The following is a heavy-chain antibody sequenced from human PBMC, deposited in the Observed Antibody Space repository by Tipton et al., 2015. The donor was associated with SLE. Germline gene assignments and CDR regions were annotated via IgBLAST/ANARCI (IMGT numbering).Heavy chain of an antibody. V-gene: IGHV4-59*11. D-gene: IGHD5-12*01. Sequence: TLSLTCTVSGGSISSHYWSWIRQPPGKQLEWIGHVHSSGSTFYNPPLKSRVSISMDTSKNQVSLRMTSVTAADTAVYYCATSGYDFLSWFDPWGQGTPVTVSS. CDR3: ATSGYDFLSWFDP. CDR2: VHSSGST. CDR1: GGSISSHY. J-gene: IGHJ5*02.